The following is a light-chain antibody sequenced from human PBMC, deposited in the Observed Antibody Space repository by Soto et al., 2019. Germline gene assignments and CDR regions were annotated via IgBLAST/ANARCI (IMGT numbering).Light chain of an antibody. CDR1: SSDVGGYNY. Sequence: QSALTQPASVSGTPGQSITLSCTGTSSDVGGYNYVSWYQQHPGKAPKLLIYDVTNRPSGVSNRFSGSKSGNTASLTISGLQAEDEADYYCSSYRSSSPVYVLGPGTKLTVL. CDR2: DVT. J-gene: IGLJ1*01. V-gene: IGLV2-14*03. CDR3: SSYRSSSPVYV.